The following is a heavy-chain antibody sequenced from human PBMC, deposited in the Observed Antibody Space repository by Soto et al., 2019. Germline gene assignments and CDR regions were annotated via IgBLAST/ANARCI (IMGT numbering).Heavy chain of an antibody. CDR2: IWYDGSNK. V-gene: IGHV3-33*01. J-gene: IGHJ6*02. CDR3: ARDDYDFWSGLTENYYYGMDV. CDR1: GFTFSSYG. D-gene: IGHD3-3*01. Sequence: SLRLSCAASGFTFSSYGMHWVRQAPGKGLEWVAVIWYDGSNKYYADSVKGRFTISRDNSKNTLYLQMNSLRAEDTAVYYCARDDYDFWSGLTENYYYGMDVWGQGTTVTVSS.